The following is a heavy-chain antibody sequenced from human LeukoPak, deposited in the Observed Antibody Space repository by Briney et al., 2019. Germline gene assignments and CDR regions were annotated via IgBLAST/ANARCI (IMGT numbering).Heavy chain of an antibody. CDR2: ISDSSNYI. V-gene: IGHV3-21*01. CDR1: GFTFSLYT. CDR3: AKDTPLCYFDY. J-gene: IGHJ4*02. D-gene: IGHD3-16*01. Sequence: GGSLRLSCAASGFTFSLYTMNWVRQAPGKGLEWVSGISDSSNYIYYADSVRGRFTISRDNAKNSMYLQMNSLRADDTAVYYCAKDTPLCYFDYWGQGTLVTVSS.